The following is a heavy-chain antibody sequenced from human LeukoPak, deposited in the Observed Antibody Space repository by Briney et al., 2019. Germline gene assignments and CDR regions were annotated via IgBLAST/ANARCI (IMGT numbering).Heavy chain of an antibody. D-gene: IGHD3-16*01. CDR1: GYTFTSYG. CDR3: ATLGLPWLDY. CDR2: ISAYNGNT. Sequence: ASVKVSCKASGYTFTSYGISWVRQAPGQGLEWMGWISAYNGNTNYAQKLQGRVTMTEDTSTDTAYMELSSLRSEDTAVYYCATLGLPWLDYWGQGTLVTVSS. J-gene: IGHJ4*02. V-gene: IGHV1-18*01.